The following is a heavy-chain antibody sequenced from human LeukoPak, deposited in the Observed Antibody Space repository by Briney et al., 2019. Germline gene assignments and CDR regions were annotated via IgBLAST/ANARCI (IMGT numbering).Heavy chain of an antibody. CDR3: ARTLWFGESPFDY. Sequence: QPGGSLRLSCAASGFTFSSYSMNWVRQAPGKGLEWVSSISSSSSYIYYADSVKGRFTISRDNAKNSLYLQMNSLRAEDTAVYYCARTLWFGESPFDYWGQGTLVTVSS. J-gene: IGHJ4*02. CDR1: GFTFSSYS. CDR2: ISSSSSYI. D-gene: IGHD3-10*01. V-gene: IGHV3-21*01.